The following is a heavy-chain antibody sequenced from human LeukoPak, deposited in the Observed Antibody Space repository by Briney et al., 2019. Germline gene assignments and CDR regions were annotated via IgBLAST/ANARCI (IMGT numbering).Heavy chain of an antibody. D-gene: IGHD1-26*01. Sequence: GSLRLSCAASGFIFTNYGMHWVRQAPGKGLEWVAIISFDGRIEYYVDSVKGRFTISRDKSKNTLYLQMNSLRPEDTAVYYCAKERASMGADAFDIWGQGTMVTVSS. CDR1: GFIFTNYG. CDR3: AKERASMGADAFDI. V-gene: IGHV3-30*18. CDR2: ISFDGRIE. J-gene: IGHJ3*02.